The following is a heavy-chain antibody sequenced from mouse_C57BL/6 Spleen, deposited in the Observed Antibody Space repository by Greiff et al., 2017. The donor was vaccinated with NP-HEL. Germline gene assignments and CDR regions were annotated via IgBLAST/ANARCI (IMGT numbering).Heavy chain of an antibody. CDR1: GYTFTSYW. CDR2: IDPSDSYT. CDR3: ARRRGSYYFDY. Sequence: QVQLKQPGAELVKPGASVKLSCKASGYTFTSYWMQWVKQRPGQGLEWIGEIDPSDSYTNYNQKFKGKATLTVDTSSSTAYMQLSSLTSEDSAVYYCARRRGSYYFDYWGQGTTLTVSS. V-gene: IGHV1-50*01. J-gene: IGHJ2*01.